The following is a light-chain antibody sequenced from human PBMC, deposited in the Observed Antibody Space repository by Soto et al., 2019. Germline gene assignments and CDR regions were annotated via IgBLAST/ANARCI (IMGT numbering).Light chain of an antibody. CDR2: DAS. J-gene: IGKJ2*01. CDR1: QSVSSY. Sequence: EIVLTQSPATLSSSPGERATLSCRASQSVSSYLAWYQQKPGQAPRLLIYDASHRATGIPARFSGSGSGTDFTLTLSSLEPEDFAVYYCQQRSNWPLGYTFGQGTKLQIK. CDR3: QQRSNWPLGYT. V-gene: IGKV3-11*01.